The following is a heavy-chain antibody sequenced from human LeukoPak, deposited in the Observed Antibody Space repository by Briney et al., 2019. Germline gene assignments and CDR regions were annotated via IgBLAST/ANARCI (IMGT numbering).Heavy chain of an antibody. CDR2: IYTSGST. CDR3: ARDSFRLWFGELLYYMDV. Sequence: PSETLSLTCTVSGGSISSGSYYWSWIRHPAGKGLEWIGRIYTSGSTNYNPSLKSRVTISVDTSKNQFSLKLSSVTAADTAVYYCARDSFRLWFGELLYYMDVWGKGTTVTVSS. J-gene: IGHJ6*03. CDR1: GGSISSGSYY. D-gene: IGHD3-10*01. V-gene: IGHV4-61*02.